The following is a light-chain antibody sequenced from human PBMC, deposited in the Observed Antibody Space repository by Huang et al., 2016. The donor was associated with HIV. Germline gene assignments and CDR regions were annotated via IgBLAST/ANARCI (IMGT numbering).Light chain of an antibody. J-gene: IGKJ4*01. CDR3: QQRRNWLT. CDR2: DAS. CDR1: QSITKY. V-gene: IGKV3-11*01. Sequence: EIVLTQSPATLSLSPGERATLSCRASQSITKYLAWYQHKHGQAPRLLIYDASTRATGIPGRFSGSGSGTDFTLTISSLEPEDFAVYYCQQRRNWLTFGGGTKVEIK.